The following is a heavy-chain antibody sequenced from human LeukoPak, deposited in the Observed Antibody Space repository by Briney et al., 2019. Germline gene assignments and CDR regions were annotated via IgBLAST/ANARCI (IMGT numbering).Heavy chain of an antibody. Sequence: SETLSLTCTVSGGSISSYYWSWIRQPPGKGLEWIGYIYYSGSTNYNPSLKSRFTISVDTSKNQFSLKLSSVTAADTAVYYCAGLWFGESTPQELVPWGQGTLVTVSS. D-gene: IGHD3-10*01. J-gene: IGHJ5*02. V-gene: IGHV4-59*01. CDR2: IYYSGST. CDR3: AGLWFGESTPQELVP. CDR1: GGSISSYY.